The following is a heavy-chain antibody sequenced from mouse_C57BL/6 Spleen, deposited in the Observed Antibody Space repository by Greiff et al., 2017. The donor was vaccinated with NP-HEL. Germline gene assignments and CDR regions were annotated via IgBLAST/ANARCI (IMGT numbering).Heavy chain of an antibody. J-gene: IGHJ2*01. CDR2: IYPGDGDT. Sequence: VQRVESGPELVKPGASVKISCKASGYAFSSSWMNWVKQRPGKGLEWIGRIYPGDGDTNYNGKFKGKATLTADKSSSTAYMQLSSLTSEDSAVYFCARGTPDYWGQGTTLTVSS. D-gene: IGHD3-3*01. CDR1: GYAFSSSW. V-gene: IGHV1-82*01. CDR3: ARGTPDY.